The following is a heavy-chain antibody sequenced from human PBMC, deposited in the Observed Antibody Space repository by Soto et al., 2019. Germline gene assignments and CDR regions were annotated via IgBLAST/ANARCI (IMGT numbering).Heavy chain of an antibody. CDR2: LSGTGGST. Sequence: EVQLLESGGGLVQPGGSLRLSCAASGFTFSSYAMSWVRQAPGNGLEWVSALSGTGGSTYYADSVKGRFIISRDNSENTVYLRMNSLRAEDTAVYYCAKVHDSSGYDFHYYYDMDVWGQGTAVTVSS. V-gene: IGHV3-23*01. CDR3: AKVHDSSGYDFHYYYDMDV. D-gene: IGHD3-22*01. J-gene: IGHJ6*02. CDR1: GFTFSSYA.